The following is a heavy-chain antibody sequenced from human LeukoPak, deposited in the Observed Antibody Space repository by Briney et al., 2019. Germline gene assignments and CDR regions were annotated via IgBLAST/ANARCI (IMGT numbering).Heavy chain of an antibody. V-gene: IGHV3-30*04. CDR2: ISHDVKTT. J-gene: IGHJ4*02. D-gene: IGHD3-22*01. Sequence: QTGGSLRLSCVASGFSFSDSVIHWVRQAPGKGLEWVAVISHDVKTTYYADSAKGRFTISRDNSKNTLYLQMDSLRAEDTAVFYCGRHYYYDDSGYYVRPLDYWGQGTLVTVSS. CDR3: GRHYYYDDSGYYVRPLDY. CDR1: GFSFSDSV.